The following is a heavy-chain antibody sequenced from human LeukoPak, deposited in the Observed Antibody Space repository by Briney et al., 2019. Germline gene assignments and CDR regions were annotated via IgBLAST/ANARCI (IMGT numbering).Heavy chain of an antibody. D-gene: IGHD2-2*01. V-gene: IGHV3-11*01. J-gene: IGHJ5*02. Sequence: GGSLRLSCAASGFTFSDYYMSWIRQAPGKGLEWVSYISSSGSTIYYADSVKGRFTISRDNAKNSLYLQMNSLRAEDTAVYYCARGRYCSSTSCFGNWFDPWGQGTLVTVSS. CDR3: ARGRYCSSTSCFGNWFDP. CDR1: GFTFSDYY. CDR2: ISSSGSTI.